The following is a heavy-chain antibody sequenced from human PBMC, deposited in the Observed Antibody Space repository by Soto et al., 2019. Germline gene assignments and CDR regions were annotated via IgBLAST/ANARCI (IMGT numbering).Heavy chain of an antibody. V-gene: IGHV4-30-4*01. CDR2: IYYSGST. Sequence: SETLSLTCTVSGGSISSGDYYWSWIRQPPGKGLEWIGYIYYSGSTYYNPSLKSRVTISVDTSKNQFSLKLSSVTAADTAVFYCAFTYYYDSSGYRIDAFDIWGQGTMVT. CDR1: GGSISSGDYY. J-gene: IGHJ3*02. CDR3: AFTYYYDSSGYRIDAFDI. D-gene: IGHD3-22*01.